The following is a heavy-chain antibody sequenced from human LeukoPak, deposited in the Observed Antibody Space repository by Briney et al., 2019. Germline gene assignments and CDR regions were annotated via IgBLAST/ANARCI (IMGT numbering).Heavy chain of an antibody. CDR1: YYSISRGHY. D-gene: IGHD2-15*01. V-gene: IGHV4-38-2*02. Sequence: SETLSLTCNVSYYSISRGHYWGWIRQPPGKGLEWIGRIYTSGSTNYNPSLKSRVTMSVDTSKNQLSLKLSSVTAADTAVYYCAREDIVVVVAATDYYYYYMDVWGKGTTVTISS. CDR2: IYTSGST. J-gene: IGHJ6*03. CDR3: AREDIVVVVAATDYYYYYMDV.